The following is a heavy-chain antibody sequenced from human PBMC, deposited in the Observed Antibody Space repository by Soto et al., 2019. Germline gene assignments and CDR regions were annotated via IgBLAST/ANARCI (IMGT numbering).Heavy chain of an antibody. CDR3: APHVSCSGGSCQYDAFAI. CDR2: ITADGGT. Sequence: GGSLRLSCEGSEFTVSCHAMTWIRQAPGKGPEWVSTITADGGTYYADSVKGRFAMSRDTSENTLYLQMNSLGAEDTAAYYCAPHVSCSGGSCQYDAFAIRGQGTMVTVS. CDR1: EFTVSCHA. J-gene: IGHJ3*02. D-gene: IGHD2-15*01. V-gene: IGHV3-23*01.